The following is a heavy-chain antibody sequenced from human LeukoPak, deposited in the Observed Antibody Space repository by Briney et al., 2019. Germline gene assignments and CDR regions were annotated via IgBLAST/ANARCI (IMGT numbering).Heavy chain of an antibody. V-gene: IGHV4-59*12. J-gene: IGHJ6*03. Sequence: LETLSLTCTVSGGSISSYYWSWIRQPPGKGLEWIGYIYYSGSTNYNPSLKSRVTISGDNSKNQFSLKLTSVTAADTAVYYCARGEAARRNYYYYCMDVWGKGITVTVSS. CDR1: GGSISSYY. D-gene: IGHD6-6*01. CDR2: IYYSGST. CDR3: ARGEAARRNYYYYCMDV.